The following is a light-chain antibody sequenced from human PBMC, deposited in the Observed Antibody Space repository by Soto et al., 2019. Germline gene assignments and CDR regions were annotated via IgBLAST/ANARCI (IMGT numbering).Light chain of an antibody. CDR1: QSVRSH. Sequence: EIVMTQSPATLSLSPGDRATLSCRASQSVRSHLAWFQQKPGQPPRLLIFGESTRATGVPARFSGSGSGTEFTLIISGLQSEDFAVYYCQQYNNWPLTFGGGTKGEIK. CDR3: QQYNNWPLT. CDR2: GES. V-gene: IGKV3-15*01. J-gene: IGKJ4*01.